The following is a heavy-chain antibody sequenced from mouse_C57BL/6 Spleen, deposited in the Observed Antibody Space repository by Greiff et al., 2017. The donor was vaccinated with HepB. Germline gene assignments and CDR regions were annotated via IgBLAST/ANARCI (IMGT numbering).Heavy chain of an antibody. J-gene: IGHJ4*01. CDR1: GFTFSSYA. CDR2: ISDGGSYT. D-gene: IGHD1-1*01. Sequence: DVKLVESGGGLVKPGGSLKLSCAASGFTFSSYAMSWVRQTPEKRLEWVATISDGGSYTYYPDNVKGRFTISRDNAKNNLYLQMSHLKSEDTAMYYCAREGGYYGSSRYYAMDYWGQGTSVTVSS. CDR3: AREGGYYGSSRYYAMDY. V-gene: IGHV5-4*01.